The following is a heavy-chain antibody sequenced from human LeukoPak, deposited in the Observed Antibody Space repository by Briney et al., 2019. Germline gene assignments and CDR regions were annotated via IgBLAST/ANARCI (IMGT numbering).Heavy chain of an antibody. CDR2: ISGSGGST. J-gene: IGHJ4*02. CDR1: RFTFSSYA. CDR3: AKSSLYGDYVDY. D-gene: IGHD4-17*01. Sequence: TGGSLRLSCAASRFTFSSYAMSWVRQAPGKGLEWVSAISGSGGSTYYADSVKGRFTISRDNSKNTLYPQMNSLRAEDTAVYYCAKSSLYGDYVDYWGQGTLVTVSS. V-gene: IGHV3-23*01.